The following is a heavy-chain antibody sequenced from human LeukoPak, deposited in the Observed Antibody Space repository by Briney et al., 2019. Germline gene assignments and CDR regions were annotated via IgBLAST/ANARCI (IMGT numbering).Heavy chain of an antibody. D-gene: IGHD3-22*01. CDR3: ARGADSSGYYSIFYFDY. V-gene: IGHV4-59*01. Sequence: PSETLSLTCTVYGGSISSDYWSWIRQPPGKGLDWIGYIYYSGGTNYNPSLKSRVTISVGTSKKQFSLKLSSVTAADTAVYYCARGADSSGYYSIFYFDYWGQGTLVTVSS. CDR2: IYYSGGT. J-gene: IGHJ4*02. CDR1: GGSISSDY.